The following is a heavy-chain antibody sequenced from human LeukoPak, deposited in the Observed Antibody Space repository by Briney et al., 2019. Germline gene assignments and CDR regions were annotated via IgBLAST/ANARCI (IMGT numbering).Heavy chain of an antibody. CDR3: ANRYYFDY. CDR1: GSTFSSYA. V-gene: IGHV3-23*01. J-gene: IGHJ4*02. Sequence: GGSLRPSCAASGSTFSSYAMSWARHAPGKGLEGVSAISGSGGSTYYAYSVKGRFTISRDNSKNTLYLQMNSLRAEDTAVYYCANRYYFDYWGQGTLFTVSS. CDR2: ISGSGGST.